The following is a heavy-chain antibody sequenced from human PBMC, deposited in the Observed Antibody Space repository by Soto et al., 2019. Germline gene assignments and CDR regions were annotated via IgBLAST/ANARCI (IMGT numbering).Heavy chain of an antibody. CDR1: GYSFTSFW. CDR3: ARSPAYFDY. D-gene: IGHD2-2*01. Sequence: GEPLKISCQASGYSFTSFWIGWVRQMPGKGLEWMGMIYPGDSDTKYSPSFQGQVTISADKSISTAYLQWCSLKASDTAMYYCARSPAYFDYWGQGTPVTVSS. CDR2: IYPGDSDT. J-gene: IGHJ4*02. V-gene: IGHV5-51*01.